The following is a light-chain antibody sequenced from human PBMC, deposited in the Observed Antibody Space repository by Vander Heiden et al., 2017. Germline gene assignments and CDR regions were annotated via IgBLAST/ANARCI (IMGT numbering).Light chain of an antibody. Sequence: DIQMTPSPSSVSAAVGVSITIPSRARQGIHFWLAWYKQRPGKAPQLLIYAASSLQTGVPSRFRGSGFGTEYTLTISSLQPEDFGTYFCQQAHTYPRTFGGGTRVEIK. CDR3: QQAHTYPRT. CDR2: AAS. J-gene: IGKJ4*02. V-gene: IGKV1-12*01. CDR1: QGIHFW.